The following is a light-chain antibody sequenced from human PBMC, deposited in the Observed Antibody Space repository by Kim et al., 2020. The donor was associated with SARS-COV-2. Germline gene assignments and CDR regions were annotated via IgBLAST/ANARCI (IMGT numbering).Light chain of an antibody. CDR3: SSYIRGSTNYV. J-gene: IGLJ1*01. V-gene: IGLV2-14*01. CDR1: SSDVGGYKY. CDR2: EVD. Sequence: QSNTMSFTGTSSDVGGYKYVSWYQQHPGKAPKLVIYEVDNRPSGVSIRFSGSKSGNTASLTISGLQAEDEADYYCSSYIRGSTNYVFGTGTKVTVL.